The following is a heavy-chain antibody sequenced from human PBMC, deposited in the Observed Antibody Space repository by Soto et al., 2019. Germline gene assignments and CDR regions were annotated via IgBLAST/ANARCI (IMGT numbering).Heavy chain of an antibody. CDR2: ISYDGSNK. V-gene: IGHV3-30-3*01. J-gene: IGHJ6*02. Sequence: GGSLRLSCAASGFTFSSYAMHWVRQAPGKGLEWVAVISYDGSNKYYADSVKGRFTISRDNSKNTLYLQMNGLRAEDTAVYYCARVDSSGYYFGGYGVDVWGQGTTVTVSS. CDR1: GFTFSSYA. CDR3: ARVDSSGYYFGGYGVDV. D-gene: IGHD3-22*01.